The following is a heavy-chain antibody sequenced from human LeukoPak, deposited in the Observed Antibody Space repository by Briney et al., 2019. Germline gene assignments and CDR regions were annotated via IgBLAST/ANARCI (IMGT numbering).Heavy chain of an antibody. CDR2: IYHSGST. V-gene: IGHV4-59*12. J-gene: IGHJ4*02. CDR1: GGSISSYY. CDR3: ARVLAGTWGGIDY. Sequence: SETLSLTCTVSGGSISSYYWTWIRQPPGKGLEWIGEIYHSGSTNYNPSLKSRVTISVDKSRNQFSLKVTSVTAADTAVYYCARVLAGTWGGIDYWGQGTLVAVSS. D-gene: IGHD3-10*01.